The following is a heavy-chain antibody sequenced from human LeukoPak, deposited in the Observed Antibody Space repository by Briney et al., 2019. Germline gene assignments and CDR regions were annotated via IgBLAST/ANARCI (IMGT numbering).Heavy chain of an antibody. Sequence: GGSLRLSCAASGFTFSSYAMSWVRQAPGKGLEWVSSISGGSAYIYYADSLKGRFTISRDNTKNSVYLQMNGLRAEDTAIYYCARDGYCDSITCFDYWGQGTLVTVSS. J-gene: IGHJ4*02. CDR1: GFTFSSYA. CDR3: ARDGYCDSITCFDY. V-gene: IGHV3-21*01. CDR2: ISGGSAYI. D-gene: IGHD3-22*01.